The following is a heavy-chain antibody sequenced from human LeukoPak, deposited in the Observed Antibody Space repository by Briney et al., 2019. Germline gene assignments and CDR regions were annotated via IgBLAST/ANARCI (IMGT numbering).Heavy chain of an antibody. CDR1: GASVSSRNYY. CDR3: ARAPRGSARSYFDY. J-gene: IGHJ4*02. V-gene: IGHV4-61*01. Sequence: SETLSLTCTVSGASVSSRNYYWNWIRQPPGKGLEWIGYIYYSGNTNYNPSLKSRVTISVDTSKNEFSLKLSSVTAADTAVYYCARAPRGSARSYFDYWGQGTLVTVSS. CDR2: IYYSGNT. D-gene: IGHD3-10*01.